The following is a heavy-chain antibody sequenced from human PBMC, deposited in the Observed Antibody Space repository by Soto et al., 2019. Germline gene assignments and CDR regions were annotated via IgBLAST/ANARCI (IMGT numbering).Heavy chain of an antibody. CDR3: ARRGYSHGYFDL. CDR1: GGSISSTSYY. CDR2: IFYTGST. V-gene: IGHV4-39*01. D-gene: IGHD5-18*01. J-gene: IGHJ4*02. Sequence: SETLSLTCSVSGGSISSTSYYWVWIRQPPGKELEWIGNIFYTGSTFYNPSLESRLTISVATSKNQFSLTLRSMTAADTAVYYCARRGYSHGYFDLWGQGSLVTVSS.